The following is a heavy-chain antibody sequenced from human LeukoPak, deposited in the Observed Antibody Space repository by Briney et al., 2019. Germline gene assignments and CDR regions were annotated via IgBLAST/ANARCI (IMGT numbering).Heavy chain of an antibody. Sequence: ASVKVSCKASGYTFTGYYMHWVRQAPGQGLEWMGWINPNSGGTNYAQKFQGRVTMTRDTPISTAYMELSRLRSDDTAVYYCARWTTVKNAFDIWGQGTMVTVSS. D-gene: IGHD4-17*01. CDR3: ARWTTVKNAFDI. V-gene: IGHV1-2*02. CDR2: INPNSGGT. CDR1: GYTFTGYY. J-gene: IGHJ3*02.